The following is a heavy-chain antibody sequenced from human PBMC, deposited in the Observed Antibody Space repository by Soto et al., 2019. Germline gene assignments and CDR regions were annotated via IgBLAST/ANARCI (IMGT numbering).Heavy chain of an antibody. D-gene: IGHD2-15*01. J-gene: IGHJ6*02. CDR2: INHSGST. CDR3: ARGSGYCSGGSCYYYYYGMDV. Sequence: QVQLQQWGAGLLKPSETLSLTCAVYGGSFSGYYWSWIRQPPGKGLEWIGEINHSGSTNYNPSLKXXAPISVDTSKXXFXLXXSSVTAADTAVYYCARGSGYCSGGSCYYYYYGMDVWGQGTTVTVSS. CDR1: GGSFSGYY. V-gene: IGHV4-34*01.